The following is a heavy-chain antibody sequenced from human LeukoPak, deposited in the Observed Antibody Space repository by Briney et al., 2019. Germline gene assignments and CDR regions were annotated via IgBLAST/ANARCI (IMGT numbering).Heavy chain of an antibody. Sequence: SETLSLTCTVSGYSLSSGYYWGWIRPPPGKGLEGIGTIYHSGSTYYNPSLKSRVTISVDTSNNQFSLKLSSVTAADTAVYYCARIRGSGSYFPYFYYMDVWGKGTTVTVSS. D-gene: IGHD3-10*01. CDR2: IYHSGST. CDR3: ARIRGSGSYFPYFYYMDV. J-gene: IGHJ6*03. CDR1: GYSLSSGYY. V-gene: IGHV4-38-2*02.